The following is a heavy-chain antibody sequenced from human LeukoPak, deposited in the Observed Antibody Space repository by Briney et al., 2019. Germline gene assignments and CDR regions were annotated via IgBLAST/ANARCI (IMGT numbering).Heavy chain of an antibody. CDR3: ARVHGDFWSGYSPYYYYYMDV. Sequence: GGSLRLSCAASGFTFSDYYMSWIRQAPGKGLEWVSYISSSGSTIYYADSVKGRFTISRDDAKNSLYLQMNSLRAEDTAVYYCARVHGDFWSGYSPYYYYYMDVWGKGTTVTVSS. D-gene: IGHD3-3*01. CDR2: ISSSGSTI. V-gene: IGHV3-11*04. J-gene: IGHJ6*03. CDR1: GFTFSDYY.